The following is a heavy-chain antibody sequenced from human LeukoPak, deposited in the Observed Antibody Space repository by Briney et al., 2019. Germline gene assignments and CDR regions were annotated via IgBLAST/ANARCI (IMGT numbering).Heavy chain of an antibody. V-gene: IGHV4-34*01. CDR1: GGSFSGYY. CDR3: ARALGAFDI. J-gene: IGHJ3*02. Sequence: SETLSLTCAVYGGSFSGYYWSWIRQPPGKGLEWIGEINHSGSTNYNPSLKSRVTISLDKSKNQVSLKLNSVTAADTAVYYCARALGAFDIWGQGTMVTVSS. CDR2: INHSGST.